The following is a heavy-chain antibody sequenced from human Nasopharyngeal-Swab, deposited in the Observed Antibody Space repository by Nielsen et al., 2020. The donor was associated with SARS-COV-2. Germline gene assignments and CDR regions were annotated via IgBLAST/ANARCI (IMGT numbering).Heavy chain of an antibody. J-gene: IGHJ4*02. V-gene: IGHV4-34*01. CDR2: INHSGST. CDR3: ASNYGDYAESRARFDY. Sequence: WIRQPPGKGLEWIGEINHSGSTNYNPSLKSRVTISVDTSKNQFSLKLSSVTAADTAGYYCASNYGDYAESRARFDYWGQGTLVTVSS. D-gene: IGHD4-17*01.